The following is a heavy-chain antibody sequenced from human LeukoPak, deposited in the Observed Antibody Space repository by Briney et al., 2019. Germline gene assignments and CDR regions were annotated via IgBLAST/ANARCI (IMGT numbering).Heavy chain of an antibody. CDR1: GYTFTSYD. V-gene: IGHV1-8*01. J-gene: IGHJ3*02. Sequence: AASAKVSCKASGYTFTSYDINWVRQAPGPGLEWMGWMNPNSGNTGYAQKSQGRVTMTRNTSISTAYMELSSLRSEDTAVDYCARAAYCGGDCYSRGDDAFDIWGQGTMVTVSS. CDR2: MNPNSGNT. D-gene: IGHD2-21*02. CDR3: ARAAYCGGDCYSRGDDAFDI.